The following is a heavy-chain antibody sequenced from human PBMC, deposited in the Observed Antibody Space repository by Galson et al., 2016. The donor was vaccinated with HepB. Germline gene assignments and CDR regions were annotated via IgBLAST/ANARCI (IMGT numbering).Heavy chain of an antibody. CDR2: IYDSGST. D-gene: IGHD4-17*01. CDR1: GGSISSGDNS. Sequence: TLSLTCAVSGGSISSGDNSWSWIRQPPGKGLEWIGYIYDSGSTFYNPSLRGRVTISVDRSNNQFSLKLTSVTAADTAVYYCAREGGFGDPYYFDDWGQGTLVTGSS. CDR3: AREGGFGDPYYFDD. V-gene: IGHV4-30-2*01. J-gene: IGHJ4*02.